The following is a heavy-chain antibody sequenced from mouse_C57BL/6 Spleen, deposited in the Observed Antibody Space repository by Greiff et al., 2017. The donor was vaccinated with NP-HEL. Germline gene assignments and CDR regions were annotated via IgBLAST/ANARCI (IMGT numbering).Heavy chain of an antibody. CDR2: IHPSDSDT. CDR1: GYTFTSYW. J-gene: IGHJ4*01. Sequence: QVQLQQPGAELVKPGASVKVSCKASGYTFTSYWMHWVKQRPGQGLEWIGRIHPSDSDTNYNQKFKGKATLTVDKSSSTAYMQLSSLTSEDSAVYYCAKKDYDYPYAMDYWGQGTSVTVSS. CDR3: AKKDYDYPYAMDY. D-gene: IGHD2-4*01. V-gene: IGHV1-74*01.